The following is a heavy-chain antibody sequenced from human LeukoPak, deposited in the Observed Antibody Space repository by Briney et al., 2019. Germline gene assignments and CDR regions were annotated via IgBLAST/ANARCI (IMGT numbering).Heavy chain of an antibody. CDR2: ISDSGGET. CDR3: AKDARRSSGWYFFDH. CDR1: GFTFSNLA. J-gene: IGHJ4*02. V-gene: IGHV3-23*01. Sequence: GGSLRLSCAASGFTFSNLAMGWVRQAPGKGLEWVSVISDSGGETYYADSVKGRFTISRDNSRTTLYLQMNSLRVEDTAVYYCAKDARRSSGWYFFDHWGQGTLVTVSS. D-gene: IGHD6-19*01.